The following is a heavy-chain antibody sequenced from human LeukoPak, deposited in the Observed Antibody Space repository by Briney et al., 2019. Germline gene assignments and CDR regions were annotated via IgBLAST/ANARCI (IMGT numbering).Heavy chain of an antibody. V-gene: IGHV5-51*01. CDR2: IYPGDSDT. CDR3: ARSSDSSGFYDYFDY. Sequence: GESLKISCEGSGYSFTSYWIGWVRQMPGKGLEWVAIIYPGDSDTIYSPSFQGQVTISADNSISTAYLQWSSLKAPDTAMYYCARSSDSSGFYDYFDYWGQGTLVTVSS. J-gene: IGHJ4*02. CDR1: GYSFTSYW. D-gene: IGHD3-22*01.